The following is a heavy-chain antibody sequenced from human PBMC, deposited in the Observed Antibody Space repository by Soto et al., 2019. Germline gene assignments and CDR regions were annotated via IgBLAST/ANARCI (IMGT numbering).Heavy chain of an antibody. V-gene: IGHV4-34*01. CDR1: GGSFSGYY. CDR2: INHSGST. J-gene: IGHJ5*02. Sequence: PSDTLSLTCAVYGGSFSGYYWSSIRQPPGKGLEWIGEINHSGSTNYNPSLKSRVTISVDTSKNQFSLNLSSFTSADTAVYYCAREGTPGSYYWFDPWGQGTLVTVSS. D-gene: IGHD1-26*01. CDR3: AREGTPGSYYWFDP.